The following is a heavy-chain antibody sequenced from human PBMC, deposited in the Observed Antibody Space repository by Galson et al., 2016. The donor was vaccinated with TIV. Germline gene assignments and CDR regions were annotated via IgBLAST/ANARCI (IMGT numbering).Heavy chain of an antibody. CDR3: AKVGKSGDYSWDAFVV. J-gene: IGHJ3*01. Sequence: SLRLSCAASGFSFRNYVMSWVRLAPGKGLEWVSSLSLSGSHTYYAESVKGRFTISRDNSRYTLFLQLNSLRVGDTAIYYCAKVGKSGDYSWDAFVVWGQGTVVTVSS. CDR1: GFSFRNYV. CDR2: LSLSGSHT. D-gene: IGHD1-26*01. V-gene: IGHV3-23*01.